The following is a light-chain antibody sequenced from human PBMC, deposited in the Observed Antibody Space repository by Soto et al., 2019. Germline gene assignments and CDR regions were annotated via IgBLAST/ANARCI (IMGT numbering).Light chain of an antibody. V-gene: IGKV3-20*01. Sequence: EIVLTQSPGTLSLSPGERATLSCRASQSVSSSYLAWYQQKPGQAPRLLIYGASSRATGIPDRFSGSGSGAEFTLTISSLQSEDFAVYYCQQYGGTPPITFGQGTRLEIK. CDR3: QQYGGTPPIT. J-gene: IGKJ5*01. CDR2: GAS. CDR1: QSVSSSY.